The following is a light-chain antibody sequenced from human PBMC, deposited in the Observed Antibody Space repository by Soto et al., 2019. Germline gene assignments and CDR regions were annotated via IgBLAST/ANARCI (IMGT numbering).Light chain of an antibody. CDR2: DAS. J-gene: IGKJ1*01. V-gene: IGKV1-5*01. Sequence: DIQMTQSPSTLSASVGDRVTITCRASQSISSWLAWYQQKPGKAPKLLIYDASSLESGVPSRFSSSGSGTEFTLTISRLQPDDFATDYRQHYNSYSLFGQGTKVETK. CDR3: QHYNSYSL. CDR1: QSISSW.